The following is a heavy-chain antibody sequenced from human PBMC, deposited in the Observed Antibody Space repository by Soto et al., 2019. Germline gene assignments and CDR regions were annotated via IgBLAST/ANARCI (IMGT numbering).Heavy chain of an antibody. CDR3: ARNHYGDPPLKNWFDP. Sequence: XETLSLTSTVSGGSISGYYWSWMRQLPGKGLEWIGYIHYNGGTSYSPSLKSRVTVSVDTSKNQFSLKLSSVTAADTAVYYCARNHYGDPPLKNWFDPWGQGSLVTVSS. CDR1: GGSISGYY. J-gene: IGHJ5*02. V-gene: IGHV4-59*01. D-gene: IGHD4-17*01. CDR2: IHYNGGT.